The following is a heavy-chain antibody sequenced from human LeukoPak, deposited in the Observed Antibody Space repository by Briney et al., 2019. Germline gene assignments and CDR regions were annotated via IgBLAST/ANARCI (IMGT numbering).Heavy chain of an antibody. D-gene: IGHD2-2*01. Sequence: SETLSLTCTVSGGSISSYYWSWIRQPAGKGLDWIGRIYTSGSTNYNPSLQSRVTMSVDTSKNQFSLKLSSVTAADTAVYYCARAGVGYCSSTSCYGSYYYYGMDVWGQGTTVTVSS. CDR2: IYTSGST. J-gene: IGHJ6*02. CDR1: GGSISSYY. CDR3: ARAGVGYCSSTSCYGSYYYYGMDV. V-gene: IGHV4-4*07.